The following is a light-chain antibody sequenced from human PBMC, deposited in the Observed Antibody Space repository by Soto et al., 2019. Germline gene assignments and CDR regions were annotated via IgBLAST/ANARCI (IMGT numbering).Light chain of an antibody. CDR2: EVS. J-gene: IGLJ1*01. Sequence: SALTQPASMSGSPGQSITISCTGTSSDVGGYNYVYWYQQHPGKAPKLMIYEVSNRPSGVSNRFSGSKSGNTASLTISGLQAEDEADYYCSSYTSSSTLYVFGTGTKVTVL. CDR3: SSYTSSSTLYV. V-gene: IGLV2-14*01. CDR1: SSDVGGYNY.